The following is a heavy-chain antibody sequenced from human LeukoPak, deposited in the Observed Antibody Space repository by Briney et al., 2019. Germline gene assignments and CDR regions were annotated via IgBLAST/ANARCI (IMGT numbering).Heavy chain of an antibody. D-gene: IGHD3-10*01. J-gene: IGHJ3*02. CDR1: GFPFSSYW. Sequence: GGSLRLYCVASGFPFSSYWMTWVRQAPGKGLEWVAKIKEDGSEKYYVDSVKGRFTVSRDNVKNSLFLQMNSLRVEDTAAYYCARLHSAVYYGDAFDIWGQGTMVTVSS. CDR2: IKEDGSEK. CDR3: ARLHSAVYYGDAFDI. V-gene: IGHV3-7*03.